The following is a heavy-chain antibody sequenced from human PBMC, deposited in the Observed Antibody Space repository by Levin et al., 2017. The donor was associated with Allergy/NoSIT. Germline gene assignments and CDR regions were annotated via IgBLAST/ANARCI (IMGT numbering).Heavy chain of an antibody. D-gene: IGHD2-2*01. V-gene: IGHV1-69*01. CDR2: IIPIFGTA. Sequence: GGSLRLSCKASGGTFSSYAISWVRQAPGQGLEWMGGIIPIFGTANYAQKFQGRVTITADESTSTAYMELSSLRSEDTAVYYCARETQLVRFDYWGQGTLVTVSS. CDR1: GGTFSSYA. CDR3: ARETQLVRFDY. J-gene: IGHJ4*02.